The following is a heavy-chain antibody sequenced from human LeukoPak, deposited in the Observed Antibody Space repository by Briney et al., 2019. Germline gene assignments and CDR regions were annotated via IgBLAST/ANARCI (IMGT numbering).Heavy chain of an antibody. J-gene: IGHJ4*02. V-gene: IGHV4-31*03. Sequence: SETLSLTCTVSGGSISSGGYYWSWIRQHPGKGLEWIGYIYYSGSTYYNPSLKSRVTISVDTSKNQFSLKLSPVTAADTAVYYCARDGGYSGYDDAYWGQGTLVTVSS. CDR1: GGSISSGGYY. D-gene: IGHD5-12*01. CDR2: IYYSGST. CDR3: ARDGGYSGYDDAY.